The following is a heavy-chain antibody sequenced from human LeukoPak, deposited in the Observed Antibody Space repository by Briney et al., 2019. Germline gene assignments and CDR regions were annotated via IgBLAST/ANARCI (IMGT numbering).Heavy chain of an antibody. Sequence: SGGSLRLSCAASGFTFSSYAMSWVRQAPGKGLEWVSAISGSGGSTYYADSVKGRFTISRDSSKNTLYLQMNSLRAEDTAVYYCAKGVVVAPDVTPFDYWGQGTLVTVSS. CDR2: ISGSGGST. CDR1: GFTFSSYA. J-gene: IGHJ4*02. CDR3: AKGVVVAPDVTPFDY. V-gene: IGHV3-23*01. D-gene: IGHD2-2*01.